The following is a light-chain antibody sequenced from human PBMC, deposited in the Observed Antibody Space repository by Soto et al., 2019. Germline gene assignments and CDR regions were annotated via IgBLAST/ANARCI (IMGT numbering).Light chain of an antibody. Sequence: IEMTQSPSSVSASAGDRVTITCRASQGISSRLAWYQQKPGKSPKLLIYAASSLRSGVPSRFSGSGYGTEFTLTISSLQPEDVATYFCQQDKTCPLTFGQGTRLE. CDR1: QGISSR. CDR3: QQDKTCPLT. CDR2: AAS. V-gene: IGKV1-12*01. J-gene: IGKJ5*01.